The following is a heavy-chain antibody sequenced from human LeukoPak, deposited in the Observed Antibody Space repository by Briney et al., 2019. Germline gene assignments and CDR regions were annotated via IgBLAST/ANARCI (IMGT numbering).Heavy chain of an antibody. CDR2: IIPIFGTA. Sequence: SVKVSCKASGGTFSSYAISWVRQAPGQGLEWMGGIIPIFGTANYAQKFQGRVTITADGSTSTAYMELSSLRSEDTAVYYCAGQSGLTTIQFDPWGQGTLVTVSS. J-gene: IGHJ5*02. CDR1: GGTFSSYA. D-gene: IGHD1-1*01. CDR3: AGQSGLTTIQFDP. V-gene: IGHV1-69*01.